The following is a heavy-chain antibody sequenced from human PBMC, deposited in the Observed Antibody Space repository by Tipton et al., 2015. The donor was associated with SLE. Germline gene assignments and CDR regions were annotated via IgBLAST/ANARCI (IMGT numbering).Heavy chain of an antibody. CDR1: GFTFSSYS. CDR3: AKDRARTATYYFDS. Sequence: SLRLSCVASGFTFSSYSMNWVRQAPGKGLEWLAIVSYDGDTKFYADSVKGRFTISRDNSKNTLYLQMNSLRAEDTAVYYCAKDRARTATYYFDSWGQGALVTVSS. V-gene: IGHV3-30*04. D-gene: IGHD2-21*02. J-gene: IGHJ4*02. CDR2: VSYDGDTK.